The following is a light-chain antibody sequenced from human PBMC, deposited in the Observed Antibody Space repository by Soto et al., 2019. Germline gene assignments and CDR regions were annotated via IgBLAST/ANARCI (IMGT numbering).Light chain of an antibody. CDR3: QQYNNLWSVT. J-gene: IGKJ3*01. V-gene: IGKV1-5*03. CDR1: QSVNSW. Sequence: DIQMTQSPSILSASVGDRVTITGRASQSVNSWLAWYQQKPGKAPKLLIYQSSTLDSGVPSRFSGSGSVTEFTLNISSLQPDDFATYYFQQYNNLWSVTVGPGTKVDIK. CDR2: QSS.